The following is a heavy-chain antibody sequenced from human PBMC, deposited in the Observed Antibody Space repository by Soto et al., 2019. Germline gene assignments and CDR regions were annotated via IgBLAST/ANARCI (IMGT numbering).Heavy chain of an antibody. D-gene: IGHD3-10*01. Sequence: PSETLSLTCTVSGGSISSGGYYWSWIRQHPGKGLEWIGYIYYSGSTYYNPSLKSRVTISVDTSKNQFSLKLSSVTAADTAVYYCARDCITMVRGVRYYYGMDVWGQGTTVTVSS. CDR3: ARDCITMVRGVRYYYGMDV. J-gene: IGHJ6*02. CDR1: GGSISSGGYY. V-gene: IGHV4-31*03. CDR2: IYYSGST.